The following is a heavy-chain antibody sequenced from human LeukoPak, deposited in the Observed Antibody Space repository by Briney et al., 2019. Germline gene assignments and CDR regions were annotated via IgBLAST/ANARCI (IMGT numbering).Heavy chain of an antibody. Sequence: PGGSLRLSCAASGFTFSSYSMNWVRQAPGKGLEWVSYISSSSSTIYYADSVKGRFTISRDNAKNSLYLQMNSLRAEDTAVYYCARQISTDETDYWGQGTLVTVSS. J-gene: IGHJ4*02. CDR2: ISSSSSTI. CDR3: ARQISTDETDY. V-gene: IGHV3-48*04. D-gene: IGHD2/OR15-2a*01. CDR1: GFTFSSYS.